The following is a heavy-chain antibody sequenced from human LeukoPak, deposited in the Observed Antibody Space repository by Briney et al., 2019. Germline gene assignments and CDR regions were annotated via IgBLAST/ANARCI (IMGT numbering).Heavy chain of an antibody. J-gene: IGHJ5*02. V-gene: IGHV1-18*01. CDR2: ISAYNGNT. Sequence: ASVKVSCKASGYTFTSYGISWVRQAPRQGLEWMGWISAYNGNTNYAQKLQGRVTMTTDTSTSTAYMELRSLRSDDTAVYYCARVFGIAAYYWFDPWGQGTLVTVSS. CDR3: ARVFGIAAYYWFDP. D-gene: IGHD6-13*01. CDR1: GYTFTSYG.